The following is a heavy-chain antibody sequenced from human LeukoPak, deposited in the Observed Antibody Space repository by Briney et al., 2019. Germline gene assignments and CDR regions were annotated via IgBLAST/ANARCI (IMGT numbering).Heavy chain of an antibody. Sequence: SETLSLTCAVYGGSFSGYYWSWIRQPPGKGLEWIGEINHSGSTNYNPSLKSRVTISVDKSKNQFSLKLSSVTAADTAVYYCAREGYGYCSGGSCSRGSAWGQGTMVTVSS. J-gene: IGHJ3*01. CDR1: GGSFSGYY. CDR3: AREGYGYCSGGSCSRGSA. V-gene: IGHV4-34*01. CDR2: INHSGST. D-gene: IGHD2-15*01.